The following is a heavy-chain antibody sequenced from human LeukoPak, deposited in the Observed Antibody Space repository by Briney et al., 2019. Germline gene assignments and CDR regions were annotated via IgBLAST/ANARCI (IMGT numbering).Heavy chain of an antibody. CDR3: ARGDGYNFFDY. V-gene: IGHV3-23*03. J-gene: IGHJ4*02. Sequence: GGSLRLSCAASGFTFNSYAMSWVRQAPGKGLEWVSVFYVGGATYYADSVKGRFTISRDNSENTLYLQMNSLRAEDTAVYYCARGDGYNFFDYWGQGTLVTVSS. CDR1: GFTFNSYA. CDR2: FYVGGAT. D-gene: IGHD5-24*01.